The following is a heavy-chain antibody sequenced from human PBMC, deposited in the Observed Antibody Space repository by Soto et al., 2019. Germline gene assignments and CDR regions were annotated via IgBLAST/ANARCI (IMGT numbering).Heavy chain of an antibody. J-gene: IGHJ4*02. CDR1: GGAFSGYY. Sequence: SETLSLTCAVYGGAFSGYYWSWIRQPPGKGLEWIGKINHSGSTNYNPSLKSRVTISVDTSKNQFSLKLSSVTAADTAVYYCARAPDYGDYTVYYFDYWGQGTLVTVSS. V-gene: IGHV4-34*01. CDR3: ARAPDYGDYTVYYFDY. D-gene: IGHD4-17*01. CDR2: INHSGST.